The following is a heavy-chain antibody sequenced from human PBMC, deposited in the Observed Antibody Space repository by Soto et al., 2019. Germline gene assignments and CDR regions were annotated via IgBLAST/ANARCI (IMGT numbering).Heavy chain of an antibody. D-gene: IGHD3-22*01. J-gene: IGHJ4*02. V-gene: IGHV1-58*02. CDR1: GVRFTSSA. CDR3: AAFPEYYYDSSGYYL. CDR2: IVVGSGNT. Sequence: GASVKLSCEASGVRFTSSAMQWVRQARGQRLEWIGWIVVGSGNTNYAQKFQERVTITRDMSTSTAYMELSSLRSEDTAVYYCAAFPEYYYDSSGYYLWGQGTLVTVSS.